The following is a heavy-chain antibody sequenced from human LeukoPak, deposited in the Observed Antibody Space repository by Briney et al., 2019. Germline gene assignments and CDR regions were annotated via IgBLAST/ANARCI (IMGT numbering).Heavy chain of an antibody. CDR3: ARAYFGYVSGSTFDY. J-gene: IGHJ4*02. V-gene: IGHV1-2*02. CDR1: GYTFTDYY. Sequence: GASVKVSCKASGYTFTDYYMHWVRQAPGQGLEWMGWLNPNSGDTNYAQKFQGRVSMTRDTSISTAYMELSGLRSDDTAVYYCARAYFGYVSGSTFDYWGQGTLVTVSS. D-gene: IGHD3-10*01. CDR2: LNPNSGDT.